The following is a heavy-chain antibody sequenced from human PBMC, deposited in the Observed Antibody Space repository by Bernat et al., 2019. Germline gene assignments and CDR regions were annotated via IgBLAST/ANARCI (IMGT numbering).Heavy chain of an antibody. Sequence: EVQLLESGGGLVQPGGSLRISCEASGFSFSNYAMSWVRQAPGKGLEWVSGISASGGNTYYADSVKGRFTISRGNSKNTLYLQMNSLRAEDTAVYYCAKDVSGYSYGYGYYYYYMDVWAKGTTVTVSS. CDR2: ISASGGNT. J-gene: IGHJ6*03. V-gene: IGHV3-23*01. CDR3: AKDVSGYSYGYGYYYYYMDV. CDR1: GFSFSNYA. D-gene: IGHD5-18*01.